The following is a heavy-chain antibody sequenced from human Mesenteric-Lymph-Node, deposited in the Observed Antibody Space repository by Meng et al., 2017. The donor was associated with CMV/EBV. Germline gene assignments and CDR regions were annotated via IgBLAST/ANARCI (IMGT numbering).Heavy chain of an antibody. V-gene: IGHV4-30-4*08. Sequence: SETLSLTCNVSGGSISSDNYYWSCIRQSPGKGLERIVYIFYSGNTYYNPSLKSRLTISVDTSKNQFSLKLSSVTASDTAVYYCARTRFLDWSFDYWGQGTLVTVSS. D-gene: IGHD3/OR15-3a*01. CDR1: GGSISSDNYY. J-gene: IGHJ4*02. CDR2: IFYSGNT. CDR3: ARTRFLDWSFDY.